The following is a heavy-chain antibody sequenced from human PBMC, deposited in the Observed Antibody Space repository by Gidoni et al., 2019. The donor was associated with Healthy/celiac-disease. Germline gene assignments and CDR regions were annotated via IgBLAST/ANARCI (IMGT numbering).Heavy chain of an antibody. V-gene: IGHV3-23*01. Sequence: EVQLLESGGGLVQPGGSLRLSCAASGFTFSSYAMSWVRQAPGKGLEWVSAISGSGGSTYYADSVKGRFTISRDNSKNTLYLQMNSLRAEDTAVYYCAKDGAYDILTGYYLDYYYYGMDVWGQGTTVTVSS. J-gene: IGHJ6*02. CDR2: ISGSGGST. CDR3: AKDGAYDILTGYYLDYYYYGMDV. D-gene: IGHD3-9*01. CDR1: GFTFSSYA.